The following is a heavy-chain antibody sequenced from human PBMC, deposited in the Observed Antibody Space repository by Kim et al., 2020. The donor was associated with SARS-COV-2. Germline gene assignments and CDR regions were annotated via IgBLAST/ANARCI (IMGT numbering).Heavy chain of an antibody. J-gene: IGHJ3*02. D-gene: IGHD3-3*01. CDR3: TRYYDGRDAIDI. Sequence: AGAASVKGRFTISRDDSKNTAYLQMNSLRTEDTAVYYCTRYYDGRDAIDIWGQGTMVTVSS. V-gene: IGHV3-73*01.